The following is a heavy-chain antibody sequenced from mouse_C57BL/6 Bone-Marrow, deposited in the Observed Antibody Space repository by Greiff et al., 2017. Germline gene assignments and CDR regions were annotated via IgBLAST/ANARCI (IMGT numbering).Heavy chain of an antibody. Sequence: EVKLMESGPGLVKPSQSLSLTCSVTGYSITSGYYWNWIRQFPGNKLEWMGYISYDGSNNYNPSLKNRISITRDTSKNQFFLKLNSVTTEDTATYSCARELGWFAYWGQGTLVTVSA. CDR3: ARELGWFAY. CDR1: GYSITSGYY. CDR2: ISYDGSN. V-gene: IGHV3-6*01. J-gene: IGHJ3*01. D-gene: IGHD4-1*01.